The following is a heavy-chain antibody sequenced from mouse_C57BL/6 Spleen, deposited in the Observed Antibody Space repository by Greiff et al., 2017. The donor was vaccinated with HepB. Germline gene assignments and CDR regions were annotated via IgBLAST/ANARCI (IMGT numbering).Heavy chain of an antibody. D-gene: IGHD2-4*01. Sequence: EVMLVESGGDLVKPGGSLKLSCAASGFTFSSYGMSWVRQTPDKRLEWVATISSGGSYTYYPDSVKGRFTISRDNAKNTLYLQMSSLKTEDTAMYYCARQVRYDYDYYAMDYWGQGTSVTVSS. CDR1: GFTFSSYG. V-gene: IGHV5-6*02. CDR3: ARQVRYDYDYYAMDY. J-gene: IGHJ4*01. CDR2: ISSGGSYT.